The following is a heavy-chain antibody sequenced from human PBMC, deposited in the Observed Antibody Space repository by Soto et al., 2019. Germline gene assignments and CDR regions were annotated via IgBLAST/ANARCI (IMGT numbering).Heavy chain of an antibody. J-gene: IGHJ6*02. CDR2: INSDGSST. CDR1: GFTFSSYW. V-gene: IGHV3-74*01. CDR3: ARGRRRWYYYGMDV. Sequence: GGSLRLSCAASGFTFSSYWMHWVRQAPGKGLVWVSRINSDGSSTSYADSVKGRFTISRDNAKNTLYLQMNSLRAEDTAVYYCARGRRRWYYYGMDVWGQGTTVTVSS.